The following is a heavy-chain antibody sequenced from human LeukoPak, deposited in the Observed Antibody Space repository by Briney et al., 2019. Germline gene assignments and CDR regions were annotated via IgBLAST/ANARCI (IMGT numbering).Heavy chain of an antibody. CDR1: GYTFTGYY. D-gene: IGHD3-10*01. CDR3: ARRLEELSYYYYYGMDV. Sequence: TSVKVSCKASGYTFTGYYMHWVRQAPGQGLEWMGIINPSGGSTSYAQKFQGRVTMTRDTSMSTVYMELSSLRSEDTAVYYCARRLEELSYYYYYGMDVWGQGTTVTVSS. CDR2: INPSGGST. V-gene: IGHV1-46*01. J-gene: IGHJ6*02.